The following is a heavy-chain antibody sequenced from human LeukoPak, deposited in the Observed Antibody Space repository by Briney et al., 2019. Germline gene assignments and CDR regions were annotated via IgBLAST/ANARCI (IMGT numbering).Heavy chain of an antibody. Sequence: PGGSLRLSCAASGFTFSSYWMSWVRQAPGKGLEWVANIKQDGSEKYYVDSVKGRFTISRDNAKNSLYLQMNSLRAEDTAVYYCARAFPGTYYDFWSGYYTFLFDPWGQGTLVTVSS. CDR3: ARAFPGTYYDFWSGYYTFLFDP. J-gene: IGHJ5*02. CDR2: IKQDGSEK. D-gene: IGHD3-3*01. CDR1: GFTFSSYW. V-gene: IGHV3-7*01.